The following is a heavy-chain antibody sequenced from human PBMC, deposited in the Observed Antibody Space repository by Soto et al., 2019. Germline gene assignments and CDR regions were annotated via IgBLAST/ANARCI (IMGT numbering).Heavy chain of an antibody. V-gene: IGHV3-23*01. CDR2: ISGREGDT. CDR3: AKRRGEGFFDY. J-gene: IGHJ4*02. CDR1: GFTFSNYV. D-gene: IGHD3-16*01. Sequence: PGGSLRLSCAASGFTFSNYVMSWVRQAPGKGLEWVSAISGREGDTYYADSVKGRFTISRDISKKTVYLQMNILRAEDTAVFYCAKRRGEGFFDYWGRGALVTVSS.